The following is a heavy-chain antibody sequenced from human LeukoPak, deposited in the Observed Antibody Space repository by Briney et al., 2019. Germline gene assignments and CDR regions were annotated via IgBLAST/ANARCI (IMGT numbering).Heavy chain of an antibody. CDR1: GGSISSSSYY. J-gene: IGHJ3*02. CDR3: ARRLHRFLEWLSDAFDI. Sequence: SETLSLTCTVSGGSISSSSYYWGWIRQPPGKGLEWIGSIYYSGSTYYNPSLKSRVTISVDTSKDQFSLKLSSVTAADTAVYYCARRLHRFLEWLSDAFDIWGQGTMVTVSS. D-gene: IGHD3-3*01. CDR2: IYYSGST. V-gene: IGHV4-39*01.